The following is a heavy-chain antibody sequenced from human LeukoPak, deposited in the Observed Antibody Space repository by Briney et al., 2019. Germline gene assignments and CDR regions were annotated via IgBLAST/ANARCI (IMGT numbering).Heavy chain of an antibody. CDR1: GFTFSSYG. D-gene: IGHD5-18*01. Sequence: GGSLRLSCAASGFTFSSYGMHWVRQAPGKGLEWVAVISYDGSNKYYADSVKGRFTISRDNSKNTLYLQMNSLRAEDTAVYYCARDLGLWFTGILDYWGQGTLVTVSS. V-gene: IGHV3-30*03. J-gene: IGHJ4*02. CDR2: ISYDGSNK. CDR3: ARDLGLWFTGILDY.